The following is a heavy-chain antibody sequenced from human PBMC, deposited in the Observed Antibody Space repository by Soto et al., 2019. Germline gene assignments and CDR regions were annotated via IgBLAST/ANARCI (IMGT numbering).Heavy chain of an antibody. CDR1: GFTFGDYA. CDR2: ISWNSDAV. J-gene: IGHJ4*02. CDR3: AKAWGWGGDRIWTFDT. D-gene: IGHD2-21*02. V-gene: IGHV3-9*01. Sequence: EVHLVESGGDVVQPGRSLRLSCVVSGFTFGDYAMHWLRQAPAQCLFRVSGISWNSDAVAYADSVKGRFTISRDNAKDSLYLQMNRLRAEDTAFYPCAKAWGWGGDRIWTFDTWGQGTLIGVSS.